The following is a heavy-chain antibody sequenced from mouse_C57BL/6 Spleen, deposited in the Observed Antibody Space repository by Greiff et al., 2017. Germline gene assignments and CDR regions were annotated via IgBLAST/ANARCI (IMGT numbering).Heavy chain of an antibody. CDR2: IYPYNGVS. CDR1: GYSFTGYY. CDR3: ARTWDYDDYYAMDY. J-gene: IGHJ4*01. Sequence: EVQLQQSGPELVKPGASVKISCKASGYSFTGYYMHWVKQSHGTILDWIGYIYPYNGVSSYNQKFKGKATLTVDKSSSTAYLELRSLTSEDSAVYYCARTWDYDDYYAMDYWGQGTSVTVSS. V-gene: IGHV1-31*01. D-gene: IGHD2-4*01.